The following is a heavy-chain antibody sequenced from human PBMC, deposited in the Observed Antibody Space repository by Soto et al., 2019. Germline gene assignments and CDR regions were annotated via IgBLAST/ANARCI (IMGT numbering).Heavy chain of an antibody. V-gene: IGHV1-2*04. D-gene: IGHD5-12*01. CDR1: GYTFTGYY. Sequence: GASVKVSCKASGYTFTGYYMHWVRQAPGQGLEWMGWINPNSGGTNYAQKFQGWATMTRDTSISTAYMELSRLRSDDTAVYYCARELGGWLKYSYYYGMDVWGQGTTVTVSS. CDR2: INPNSGGT. CDR3: ARELGGWLKYSYYYGMDV. J-gene: IGHJ6*02.